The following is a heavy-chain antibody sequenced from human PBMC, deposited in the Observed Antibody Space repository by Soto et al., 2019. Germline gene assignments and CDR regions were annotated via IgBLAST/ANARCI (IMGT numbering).Heavy chain of an antibody. V-gene: IGHV4-31*03. D-gene: IGHD1-26*01. CDR2: IYYSGST. Sequence: TSETLSLTCTVSGGSISSGGYYWSWIRQHPGKGLEWIGYIYYSGSTYYNPSLKSRVTISVDTSKNQFSLKLSPVTAADTAVYYCAREGGIVGATAADYWGQGTLVTVSS. CDR1: GGSISSGGYY. J-gene: IGHJ4*02. CDR3: AREGGIVGATAADY.